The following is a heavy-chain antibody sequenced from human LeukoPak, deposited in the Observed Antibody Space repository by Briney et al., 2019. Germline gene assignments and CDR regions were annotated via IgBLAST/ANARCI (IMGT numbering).Heavy chain of an antibody. CDR3: ARGTLPYSYSYYMDV. CDR1: GFTFSSYA. D-gene: IGHD3-10*01. CDR2: IKQDGSER. J-gene: IGHJ6*03. Sequence: PGGSLRLSCAASGFTFSSYAMSWVRQAPGMGLEWVANIKQDGSERSYVDSVKGRFTISRDNAKNSLYLQMNSLRAEDTAVYYCARGTLPYSYSYYMDVWGKGTTVTFSS. V-gene: IGHV3-7*01.